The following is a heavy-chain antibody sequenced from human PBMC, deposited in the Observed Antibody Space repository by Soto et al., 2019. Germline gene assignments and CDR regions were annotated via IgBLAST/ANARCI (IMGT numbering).Heavy chain of an antibody. D-gene: IGHD6-13*01. CDR1: GGSISSSSYY. Sequence: SETLSLTCTVSGGSISSSSYYWGWIRQPPGKGLEWIGSIYYSGSTYYNLSLKSRVTISVDTSKNQFSLKLSSVTAADTAVYYCARRQSSSWYGLWGQGTLVTVS. CDR2: IYYSGST. V-gene: IGHV4-39*01. J-gene: IGHJ4*02. CDR3: ARRQSSSWYGL.